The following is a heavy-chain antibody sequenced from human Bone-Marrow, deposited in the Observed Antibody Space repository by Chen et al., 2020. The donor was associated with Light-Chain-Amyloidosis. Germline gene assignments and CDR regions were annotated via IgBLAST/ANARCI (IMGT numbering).Heavy chain of an antibody. CDR3: ARGIDY. Sequence: QVHLQQWGAGLLKPSETLSLTCGVYGGSFNDYYMTWFRQPPGKGLGWIGESNHSGKSNLNPSLSGRVTMSIDAAKRQFSLEVTSLTAADTAMYYCARGIDYWGQGTLVTVSS. J-gene: IGHJ4*02. CDR1: GGSFNDYY. V-gene: IGHV4-34*01. CDR2: SNHSGKS.